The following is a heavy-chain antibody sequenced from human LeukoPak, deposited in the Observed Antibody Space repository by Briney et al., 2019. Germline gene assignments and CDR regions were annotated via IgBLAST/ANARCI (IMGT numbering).Heavy chain of an antibody. CDR2: INPNTGDT. J-gene: IGHJ5*02. CDR1: GYIFTDYY. D-gene: IGHD6-19*01. V-gene: IGHV1-2*02. Sequence: ASVTVSCMASGYIFTDYYIHWVRQAPGQGLEWMGWINPNTGDTNYAQKFQGRVTMTWDTPSPTAFMERSRLRSDDTAVYYCARGARLAVAVSWFDPWGQGTLVTVSS. CDR3: ARGARLAVAVSWFDP.